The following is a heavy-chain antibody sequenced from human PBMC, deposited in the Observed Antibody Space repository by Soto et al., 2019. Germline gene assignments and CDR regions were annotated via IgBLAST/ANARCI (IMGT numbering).Heavy chain of an antibody. CDR1: GDSVSSNSAA. CDR2: TYYRSKWYN. J-gene: IGHJ6*02. CDR3: ARAWLPNGDYYYYGMDV. D-gene: IGHD5-18*01. V-gene: IGHV6-1*01. Sequence: PSQTLSLTCAISGDSVSSNSAAWNWIRQSPSGGLEWLGRTYYRSKWYNDYAVSVKSRITINPDTSKNQFSLQLNSVTPEDTAVYYCARAWLPNGDYYYYGMDVWGQGTKVTVSS.